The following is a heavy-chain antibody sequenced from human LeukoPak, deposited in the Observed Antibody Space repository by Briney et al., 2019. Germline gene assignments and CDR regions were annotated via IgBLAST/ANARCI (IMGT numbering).Heavy chain of an antibody. V-gene: IGHV4-34*01. CDR2: INHSGST. D-gene: IGHD6-19*01. Sequence: SESLSLTCAVYGGSFSGYYWSWMRQPPGKGLEWIGEINHSGSTNYNPSLKSRVTISVDTSKNQFSLKLSSVTAADTAVYYCARDQLAVARPFDYWGQGTLVTVSS. CDR1: GGSFSGYY. J-gene: IGHJ4*02. CDR3: ARDQLAVARPFDY.